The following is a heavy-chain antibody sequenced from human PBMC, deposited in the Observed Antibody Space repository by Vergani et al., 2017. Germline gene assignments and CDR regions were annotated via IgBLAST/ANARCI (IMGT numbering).Heavy chain of an antibody. V-gene: IGHV3-23*01. CDR3: AKDSVYYYENYYYYYMDV. CDR1: GFTFSNYA. D-gene: IGHD3-22*01. Sequence: EAQLLESGGGLVQPGGSLRLSCAASGFTFSNYAMNWVRQAPGKGLEWVSAISGSGGSTYYADSVKGRFTISRDNSKNTLYLQMNSLRAEDTAVYYCAKDSVYYYENYYYYYMDVWGKGTTVTVSS. CDR2: ISGSGGST. J-gene: IGHJ6*03.